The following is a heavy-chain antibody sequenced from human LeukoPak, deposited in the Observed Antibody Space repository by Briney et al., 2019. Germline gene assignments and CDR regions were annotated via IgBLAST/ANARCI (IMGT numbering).Heavy chain of an antibody. J-gene: IGHJ4*02. CDR1: GFTFSSYW. CDR2: IKQDGSEK. D-gene: IGHD3-9*01. V-gene: IGHV3-7*03. CDR3: ARGTYDILTGYPIPYFDY. Sequence: GGSLRLSCAASGFTFSSYWMSWVRQAPGKGLEWVANIKQDGSEKYYVDSVKGRFTISRDNAKNSLYLQMNSLRAEDTALYYCARGTYDILTGYPIPYFDYWGQGTLVTVSS.